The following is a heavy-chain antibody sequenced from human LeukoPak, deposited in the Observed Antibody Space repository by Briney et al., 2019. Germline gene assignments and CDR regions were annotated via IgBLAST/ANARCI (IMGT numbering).Heavy chain of an antibody. J-gene: IGHJ4*02. CDR3: ASSIVGATLFDY. V-gene: IGHV4-31*03. CDR2: IYYSGST. CDR1: GGSISSGGYY. D-gene: IGHD1-26*01. Sequence: SETLSLTCTVSGGSISSGGYYWSWIRQHPGEGLEWIGYIYYSGSTYYNPSLKSRVTISVDTSKNQFSLKLSSVTAADTAVYYCASSIVGATLFDYWGQGTLVTVSS.